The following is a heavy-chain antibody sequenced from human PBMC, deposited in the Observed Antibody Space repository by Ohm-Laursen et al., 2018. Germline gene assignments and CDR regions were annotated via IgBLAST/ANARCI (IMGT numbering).Heavy chain of an antibody. J-gene: IGHJ3*01. D-gene: IGHD4-11*01. CDR1: GFSFSSYA. V-gene: IGHV3-23*01. CDR3: ASRRIVTMDRGAFNV. Sequence: SLRLSCTASGFSFSSYAVTWVRQSPGKRLEWVSAIGGDDRTHYADSVKGRFTISKDKSKNMLYLQMNSLRAEDTAVYHCASRRIVTMDRGAFNVWGQGTMVTVSS. CDR2: IGGDDRT.